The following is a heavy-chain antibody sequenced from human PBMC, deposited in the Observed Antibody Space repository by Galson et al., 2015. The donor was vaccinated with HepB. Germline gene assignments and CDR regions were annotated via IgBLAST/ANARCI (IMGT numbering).Heavy chain of an antibody. D-gene: IGHD6-19*01. CDR2: IKSGGSS. Sequence: SLRLSCAASGFTVSNNDVSWVRQAPGKGLEWVSIIKSGGSSHFADSVKGRFTISRDNSKNTVYLQLNSLRAADTAVYFCARDGRGTSVALGYYYAMEVWGQGTTVTVSS. CDR1: GFTVSNND. J-gene: IGHJ6*02. CDR3: ARDGRGTSVALGYYYAMEV. V-gene: IGHV3-53*05.